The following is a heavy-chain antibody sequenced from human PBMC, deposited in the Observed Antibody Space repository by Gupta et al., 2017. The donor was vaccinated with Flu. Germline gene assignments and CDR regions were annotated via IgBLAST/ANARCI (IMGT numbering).Heavy chain of an antibody. V-gene: IGHV3-23*01. J-gene: IGHJ4*02. D-gene: IGHD6-13*01. CDR1: GFTFVSYA. CDR3: ARGGYASNWYFDS. CDR2: ISASGVT. Sequence: EVQLLESGGNLIQPGGSLRLSCAASGFTFVSYAMSWVRQAPGKGLGWVSAISASGVTYYADAVMGRFTFSRDSSKDTVYLQMNSLRAEDTAVYYCARGGYASNWYFDSWGQGTLVTVSS.